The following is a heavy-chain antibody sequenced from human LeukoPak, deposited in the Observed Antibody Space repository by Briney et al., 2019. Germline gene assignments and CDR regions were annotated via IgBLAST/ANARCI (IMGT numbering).Heavy chain of an antibody. Sequence: PGGSLRLSCTASGFTFGDYAMRWFRQAPGKGLEWVGFIRSKAYGGTTEYAASVKGRFTISRDDSKSIAYLQMNSLKTEDTAVYYCTRTQWDYYDSSGYYYYFDYWGQGTLVTVSS. D-gene: IGHD3-22*01. CDR2: IRSKAYGGTT. CDR1: GFTFGDYA. CDR3: TRTQWDYYDSSGYYYYFDY. V-gene: IGHV3-49*03. J-gene: IGHJ4*02.